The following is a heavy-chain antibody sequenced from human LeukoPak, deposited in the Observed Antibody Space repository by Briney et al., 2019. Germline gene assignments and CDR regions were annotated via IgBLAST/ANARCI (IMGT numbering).Heavy chain of an antibody. CDR1: GRSISRGRYY. V-gene: IGHV4-61*02. J-gene: IGHJ4*02. Sequence: SQTLSLTCTVSGRSISRGRYYWSWLRQPAGKGLVWIGRIFTSGSTNYDPSLKSRVTISVDTSKNQFSLKLSSVTATDTAVYYCAREEGALAPVPPDYWGQGTLVTVSS. CDR3: AREEGALAPVPPDY. CDR2: IFTSGST. D-gene: IGHD3-16*01.